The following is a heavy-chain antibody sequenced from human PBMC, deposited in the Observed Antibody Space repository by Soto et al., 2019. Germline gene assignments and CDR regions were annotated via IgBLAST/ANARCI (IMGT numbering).Heavy chain of an antibody. CDR1: GYTFTDYG. Sequence: QVQLVQSGAEVKKPGASVKVSCKASGYTFTDYGISWVRQAPGQGLEWMGWISPYTGDTKYPQRLQGRVTVTADTSTSTAYMELRSVKSDDTAVYYSAKTGGWNWFDPWGQGTLVSVSS. J-gene: IGHJ5*02. CDR3: AKTGGWNWFDP. V-gene: IGHV1-18*01. CDR2: ISPYTGDT. D-gene: IGHD6-19*01.